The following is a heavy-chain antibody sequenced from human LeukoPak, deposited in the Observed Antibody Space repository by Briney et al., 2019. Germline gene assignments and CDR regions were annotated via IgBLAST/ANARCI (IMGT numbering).Heavy chain of an antibody. CDR2: INPNSGGT. V-gene: IGHV1-2*02. CDR3: ARGPPVREQQLDY. D-gene: IGHD1/OR15-1a*01. J-gene: IGHJ4*02. Sequence: ASVKVSCKASGYSFTGYYIHWVRQAPGQGLEWMGWINPNSGGTKYAQKFQGRLTMTRDTSISTANMELSSLRSEDTAVYYCARGPPVREQQLDYWGQGTLVTVSS. CDR1: GYSFTGYY.